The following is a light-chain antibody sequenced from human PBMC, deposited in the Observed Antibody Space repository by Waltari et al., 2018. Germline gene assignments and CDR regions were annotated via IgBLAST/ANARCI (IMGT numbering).Light chain of an antibody. V-gene: IGKV3-20*01. J-gene: IGKJ1*01. Sequence: IVLPQSPGTLSLPPGERATLSCRARQSVSRTLTWYQQKPGQAPKLLIYGASIRATGIPDRFTGSGSGTDFSLTISSLEPEDFAIYFCQHYVRLPATFGQGTKVEIK. CDR1: QSVSRT. CDR3: QHYVRLPAT. CDR2: GAS.